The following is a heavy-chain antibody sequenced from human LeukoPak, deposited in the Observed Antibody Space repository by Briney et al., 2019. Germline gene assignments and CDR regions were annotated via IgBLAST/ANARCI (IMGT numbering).Heavy chain of an antibody. CDR1: GGTFSSYA. Sequence: ASVKVSCKASGGTFSSYAISWVRQAPGQGLEWMGGLIPIFGTANYAQKFQGRVTITADESTSTAYMELSSLRSDDTAVYYCARGVDDYVWGSYRYFDYWGQGTLVTVSS. CDR2: LIPIFGTA. CDR3: ARGVDDYVWGSYRYFDY. V-gene: IGHV1-69*13. D-gene: IGHD3-16*02. J-gene: IGHJ4*02.